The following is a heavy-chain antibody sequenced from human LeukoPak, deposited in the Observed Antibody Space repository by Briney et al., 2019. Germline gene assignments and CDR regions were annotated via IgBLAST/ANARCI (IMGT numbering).Heavy chain of an antibody. CDR2: IIPIFGTP. V-gene: IGHV1-69*06. CDR3: ATWPHRPSHDFWSGPFDI. CDR1: GGTFDSYP. J-gene: IGHJ3*02. D-gene: IGHD3-3*01. Sequence: SVKVSCKTSGGTFDSYPISWVRQAPGQGLEWMGGIIPIFGTPKYAQKFQARASITADKSTSTAYMELSSLRPEDTAVYYCATWPHRPSHDFWSGPFDIWGQGTMVTVSS.